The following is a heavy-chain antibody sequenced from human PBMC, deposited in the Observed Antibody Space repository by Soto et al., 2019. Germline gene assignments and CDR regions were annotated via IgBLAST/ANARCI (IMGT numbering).Heavy chain of an antibody. Sequence: GGSLRLPCAASGFSFSSSAMSWVRQAPGKGLGGASDTSEGGDNTCNADSVKGRFTISRENSNNALYLQMDTLRAEDTALYFCAKGGYTDGRDPWGQGTLVTVSS. CDR2: TSEGGDNT. D-gene: IGHD5-18*01. CDR1: GFSFSSSA. CDR3: AKGGYTDGRDP. V-gene: IGHV3-23*01. J-gene: IGHJ5*02.